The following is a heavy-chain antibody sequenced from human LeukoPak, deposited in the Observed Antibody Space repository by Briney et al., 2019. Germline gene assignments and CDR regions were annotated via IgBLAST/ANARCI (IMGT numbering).Heavy chain of an antibody. CDR3: ARRSRLRGSYFDY. CDR1: GGSFSGYY. D-gene: IGHD2-2*01. V-gene: IGHV4-34*01. Sequence: SETLSLTCAVYGGSFSGYYWSWIRQPPGKGLEWIGEINHSGSTNYNPSLKSRVTISVDTSKNQFSLKLSSVTAADTAVYYCARRSRLRGSYFDYWGQGTLVTVSS. CDR2: INHSGST. J-gene: IGHJ4*02.